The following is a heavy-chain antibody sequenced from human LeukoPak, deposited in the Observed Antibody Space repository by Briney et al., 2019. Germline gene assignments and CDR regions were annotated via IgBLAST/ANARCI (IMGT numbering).Heavy chain of an antibody. CDR1: GYTLTELS. V-gene: IGHV1-24*01. D-gene: IGHD5-12*01. J-gene: IGHJ4*02. Sequence: ASVKVSCKVSGYTLTELSMHWVRQAPGKGLEWMGGFDPEDGETIYAQKFQGRVTMTEDTSTDTAHMELSSLRSEDTAVYYCATRTYSGYDWEFDYWGQGTLVTVSS. CDR3: ATRTYSGYDWEFDY. CDR2: FDPEDGET.